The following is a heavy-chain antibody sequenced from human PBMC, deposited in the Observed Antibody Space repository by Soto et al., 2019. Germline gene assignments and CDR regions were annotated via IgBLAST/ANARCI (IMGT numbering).Heavy chain of an antibody. V-gene: IGHV4-31*03. J-gene: IGHJ4*02. CDR2: IYSIGTT. Sequence: QVQLQESGPGLVKPSQTLSLTCTVSGDSFNTPGYYWSWIRQHPQKGMEWIGYIYSIGTTYYSPSLTMRISISMGTSRSQFSIDMASVTAADTAVYFCARGARVTAFVLPRFDFWGQVALVTVSS. CDR1: GDSFNTPGYY. CDR3: ARGARVTAFVLPRFDF. D-gene: IGHD5-18*01.